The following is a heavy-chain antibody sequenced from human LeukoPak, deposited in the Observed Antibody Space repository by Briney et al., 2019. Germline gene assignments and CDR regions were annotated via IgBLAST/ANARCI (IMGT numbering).Heavy chain of an antibody. D-gene: IGHD3-10*01. CDR1: GGSFSGYY. V-gene: IGHV4-59*01. Sequence: ASETLSLTCAVYGGSFSGYYWSWIRQPPGRGLEWIGYIYYSGSTNYNPSLKSRVTISVDTSKNQFSLKLSSVTAADTAVYYCARATYYYDAFDIWGQGTMVTVSS. CDR2: IYYSGST. J-gene: IGHJ3*02. CDR3: ARATYYYDAFDI.